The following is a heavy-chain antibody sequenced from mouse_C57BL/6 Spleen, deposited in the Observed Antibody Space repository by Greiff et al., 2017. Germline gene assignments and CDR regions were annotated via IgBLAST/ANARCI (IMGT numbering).Heavy chain of an antibody. CDR3: ARGGLYYGSSPLYWYFDV. V-gene: IGHV1-52*01. Sequence: QVQLQQPGAELVRPGSSVKLSCKASGYTFTSYWMHWVKQRPIQGLEWIGNIDPSDSETHYNQKFKDKATLTVDKSSSTAYMQLSSLTSEDSAVYYCARGGLYYGSSPLYWYFDVWGTGTTVTVSS. J-gene: IGHJ1*03. D-gene: IGHD1-1*01. CDR1: GYTFTSYW. CDR2: IDPSDSET.